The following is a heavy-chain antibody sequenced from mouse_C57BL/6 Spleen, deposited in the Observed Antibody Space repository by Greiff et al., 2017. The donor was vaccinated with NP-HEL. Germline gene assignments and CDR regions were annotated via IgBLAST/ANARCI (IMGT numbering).Heavy chain of an antibody. V-gene: IGHV1-69*01. CDR1: GYTFTSYW. CDR2: IDPSDSYT. Sequence: VQLQQPGAELVMPGASVKLSCKASGYTFTSYWMHWVKQRPGQGLEWIGEIDPSDSYTNYNQKFKGKSTLTVDKSSSTAYMQLSSLTSEDSAVYYCARVYYGNYVYAWFAYWGQGTLVTVSA. J-gene: IGHJ3*01. CDR3: ARVYYGNYVYAWFAY. D-gene: IGHD2-1*01.